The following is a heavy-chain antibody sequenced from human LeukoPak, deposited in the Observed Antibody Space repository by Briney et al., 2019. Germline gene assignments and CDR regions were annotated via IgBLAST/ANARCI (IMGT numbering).Heavy chain of an antibody. CDR1: GFTFSSYW. V-gene: IGHV3-7*01. CDR2: IKQDGSEK. Sequence: GGSLRLSCAASGFTFSSYWMSWVRQAPGKGLEWVANIKQDGSEKYYVDSVKGRFTISRDNAKNSLYLQMNSLRAEDTAVYYCARAPPVVVAATPYTHWGQGTLVTVSS. J-gene: IGHJ4*02. D-gene: IGHD2-15*01. CDR3: ARAPPVVVAATPYTH.